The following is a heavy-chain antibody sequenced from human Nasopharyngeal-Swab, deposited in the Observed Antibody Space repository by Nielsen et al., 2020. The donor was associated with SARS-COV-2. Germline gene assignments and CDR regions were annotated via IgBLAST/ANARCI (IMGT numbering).Heavy chain of an antibody. J-gene: IGHJ3*02. CDR1: GYTFTSYG. CDR2: INPNSGGT. CDR3: ARVLTRNLVVALVLDAFDI. D-gene: IGHD2-15*01. Sequence: ASVKVSCKASGYTFTSYGISWVRQAPGQGLEWMGRINPNSGGTNYAQKFQGRVTMTRDTSISTAYMELSRLRSDDTAVYYCARVLTRNLVVALVLDAFDIWGQGTMVTVSS. V-gene: IGHV1-2*06.